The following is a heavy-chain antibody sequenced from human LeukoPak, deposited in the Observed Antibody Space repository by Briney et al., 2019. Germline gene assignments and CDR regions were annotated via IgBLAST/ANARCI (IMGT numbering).Heavy chain of an antibody. Sequence: PGGSLRLSCAASGFTVSSNYMSWVRQAPGKGLEWVSVIYSGGSTYYADSVKGRFAISRDNSKNTLYLQMNSLRAEDTAVYYCARGRSSGIFDYWGQGTLVTVSS. CDR2: IYSGGST. CDR1: GFTVSSNY. D-gene: IGHD6-25*01. CDR3: ARGRSSGIFDY. V-gene: IGHV3-53*01. J-gene: IGHJ4*02.